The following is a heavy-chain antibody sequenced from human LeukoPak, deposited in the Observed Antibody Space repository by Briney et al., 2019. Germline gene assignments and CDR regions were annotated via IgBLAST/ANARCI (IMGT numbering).Heavy chain of an antibody. D-gene: IGHD2-15*01. Sequence: ASVKVSCKASGYTFTSYDINWVRQATGQGLEWMGWMNPNSGNTGYAQKFQGRVIMTRNTSTSTAYMELSSLRSEDTAVYYCARATVTGYCSGGSCYHLDYWGQGALVTVSS. V-gene: IGHV1-8*02. CDR3: ARATVTGYCSGGSCYHLDY. CDR1: GYTFTSYD. J-gene: IGHJ4*02. CDR2: MNPNSGNT.